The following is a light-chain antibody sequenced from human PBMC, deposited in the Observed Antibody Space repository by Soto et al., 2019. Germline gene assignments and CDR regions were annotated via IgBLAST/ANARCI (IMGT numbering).Light chain of an antibody. CDR1: QSISSW. CDR2: DAS. CDR3: QQYDNLPLT. J-gene: IGKJ3*01. V-gene: IGKV1-5*01. Sequence: DIQMTQSPSTLSASVGDRVTITCRASQSISSWLAWYQQKPGKAPKLLIYDASSLESGVPSRFSGSGSGTEFTLTINSLQSEDFAVYFCQQYDNLPLTFGPGTKVDI.